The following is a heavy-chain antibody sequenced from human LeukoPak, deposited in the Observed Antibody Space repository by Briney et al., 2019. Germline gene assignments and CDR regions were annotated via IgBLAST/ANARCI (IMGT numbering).Heavy chain of an antibody. CDR3: ARVGSSSSGWYKYGGYYGMDV. CDR1: GYTFTGYY. J-gene: IGHJ6*02. Sequence: ASVKVSCKASGYTFTGYYMHWLRQAPGQGLEWMGWINPNSGGTNYAQKFQGRVTMTRDTSISTAYMELSRLRSDDTAVYYCARVGSSSSGWYKYGGYYGMDVWGQGTTVTVSS. CDR2: INPNSGGT. V-gene: IGHV1-2*02. D-gene: IGHD6-19*01.